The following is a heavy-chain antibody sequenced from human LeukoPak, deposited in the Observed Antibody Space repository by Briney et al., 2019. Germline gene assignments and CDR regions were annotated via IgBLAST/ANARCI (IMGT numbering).Heavy chain of an antibody. V-gene: IGHV4-4*07. CDR2: IYSSGST. J-gene: IGHJ4*02. CDR3: ARHRYGGSYDFDY. D-gene: IGHD4-23*01. Sequence: ASETLSLTCTVSGGSISSHYWSWIRQPAGKGLEWIGRIYSSGSTNYNPSLKSRVTISVDTSKNQFSLKLSSVTAADTAVYYCARHRYGGSYDFDYWGQGTLVTVSS. CDR1: GGSISSHY.